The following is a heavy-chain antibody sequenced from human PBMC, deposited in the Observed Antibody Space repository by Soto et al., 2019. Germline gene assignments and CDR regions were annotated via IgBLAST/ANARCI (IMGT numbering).Heavy chain of an antibody. D-gene: IGHD7-27*01. CDR1: GYTFSSYA. CDR2: INAGYGNT. CDR3: ARDTGDGTFDF. Sequence: GXSVKVSCKASGYTFSSYAMHWVRQAPGQRLEWMGWINAGYGNTKSSQKFQDRVTISRDTSASTAYMDLTSLRSEDTAVYYCARDTGDGTFDFWGQGTLVTVSS. J-gene: IGHJ4*02. V-gene: IGHV1-3*01.